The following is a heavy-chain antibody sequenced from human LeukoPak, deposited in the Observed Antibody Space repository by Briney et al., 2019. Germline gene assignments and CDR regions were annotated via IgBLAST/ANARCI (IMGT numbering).Heavy chain of an antibody. V-gene: IGHV1-69*04. CDR3: ARDGIVLMVYATHVGMDV. CDR2: IIPILGIA. CDR1: GGTCITYA. Sequence: SVKVSCKASGGTCITYAISWVRQAPGQGREWMGRIIPILGIANYAHKFQGRVTITSDKSTSTADMELSSLRSEDTAVYYCARDGIVLMVYATHVGMDVWGQGTTVSVSS. D-gene: IGHD2-8*01. J-gene: IGHJ6*02.